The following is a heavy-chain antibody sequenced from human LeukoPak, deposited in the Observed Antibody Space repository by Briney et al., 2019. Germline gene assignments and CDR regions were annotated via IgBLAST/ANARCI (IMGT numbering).Heavy chain of an antibody. Sequence: SETLSLTCTVSGGSVSSGSSYWSWIRQPPGKGLEWIGCIYYSGSTNYNPSLKSRVTISIDTSKNQFSLKLSSVTAADTAVYYCARAHFLDSSASYSHWFDPWGQGTLVTVSS. CDR2: IYYSGST. D-gene: IGHD6-19*01. J-gene: IGHJ5*02. CDR1: GGSVSSGSSY. V-gene: IGHV4-61*01. CDR3: ARAHFLDSSASYSHWFDP.